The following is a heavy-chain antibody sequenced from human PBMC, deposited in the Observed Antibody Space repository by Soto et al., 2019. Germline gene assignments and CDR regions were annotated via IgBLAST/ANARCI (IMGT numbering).Heavy chain of an antibody. CDR3: ARVPGYDYVWGSYRPFDY. D-gene: IGHD3-16*02. V-gene: IGHV1-18*04. J-gene: IGHJ4*02. CDR2: ISAYNGNA. Sequence: QVQLVQSGAEVKKPGASVKVSCKASGYTFTSYGISWVRQAPGQGLEWMGWISAYNGNANYAQKLQGRVTMTTDTSTSTAYMELRSLRSDDTAVYYCARVPGYDYVWGSYRPFDYWGQGTLVTVSS. CDR1: GYTFTSYG.